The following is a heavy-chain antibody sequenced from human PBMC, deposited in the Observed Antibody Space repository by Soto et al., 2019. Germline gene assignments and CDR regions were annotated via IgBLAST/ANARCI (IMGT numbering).Heavy chain of an antibody. V-gene: IGHV1-69*13. CDR1: GGTFSSYA. CDR2: IIPIFGTA. CDR3: ARDGIAAAGTEGFDY. Sequence: ASVKVSCKASGGTFSSYAISWVRQAPGQGLEWMGGIIPIFGTANYAQKFQGRVTITADESTSTAYMELSSLRSEDTAVYYCARDGIAAAGTEGFDYWGQGTLVTVSS. D-gene: IGHD6-13*01. J-gene: IGHJ4*02.